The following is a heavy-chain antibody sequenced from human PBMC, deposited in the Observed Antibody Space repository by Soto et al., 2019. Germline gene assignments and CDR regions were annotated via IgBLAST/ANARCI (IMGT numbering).Heavy chain of an antibody. J-gene: IGHJ5*02. CDR2: ISGSGAST. CDR1: GFTFSTYV. D-gene: IGHD6-19*01. Sequence: EVQLLESGGGLVQPGGSLRLSCAASGFTFSTYVMSWVRQAPGKGLEWVSAISGSGASTNYADSAKGRFTISRDNSMSTLYLQMDGLRADDTAMFYCVKGGRNSGWSAWGQGTLVTVSS. V-gene: IGHV3-23*01. CDR3: VKGGRNSGWSA.